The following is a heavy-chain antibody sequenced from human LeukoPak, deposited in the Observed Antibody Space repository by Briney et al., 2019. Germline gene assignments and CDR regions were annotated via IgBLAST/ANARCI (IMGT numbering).Heavy chain of an antibody. J-gene: IGHJ4*02. Sequence: SETLSLTCTVSGDSISTSNSYWGWIRQPPGKGLEWIGSIYYSGNTYYNPSLKSRVTISVDTSKNQFSLKLSSVTAADTAVYYCARGAAVAGTWYFDYWGQGTLVTVSS. CDR1: GDSISTSNSY. CDR2: IYYSGNT. D-gene: IGHD6-19*01. CDR3: ARGAAVAGTWYFDY. V-gene: IGHV4-39*07.